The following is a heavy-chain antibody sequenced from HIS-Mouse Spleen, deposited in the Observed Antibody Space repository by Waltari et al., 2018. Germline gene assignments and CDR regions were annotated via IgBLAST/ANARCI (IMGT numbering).Heavy chain of an antibody. Sequence: QVQLQQWGAGLLKPSETLSLTCAVYGGSFSGYYWSWIRQPPGKGLEWIGEINHRGSTNYTPPLKRRVTISVDTSKNQFSLKLSSVTAADTAVYYCARGLAARFDYWGQGTLVTVSS. J-gene: IGHJ4*02. CDR2: INHRGST. D-gene: IGHD6-6*01. V-gene: IGHV4-34*01. CDR3: ARGLAARFDY. CDR1: GGSFSGYY.